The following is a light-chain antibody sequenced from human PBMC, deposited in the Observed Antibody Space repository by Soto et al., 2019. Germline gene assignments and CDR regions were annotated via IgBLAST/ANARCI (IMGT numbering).Light chain of an antibody. CDR2: DAS. CDR3: QQYDNCPYT. Sequence: EIVMTQSPATLSVSPGERATLSCRASQSISSNLACFRQKPGQTPRLFMYDASTRATGIPDRFSGSGSGTDFTLTLSSLQSEDFAVYYCQQYDNCPYTCGRGTRLET. V-gene: IGKV3-15*01. J-gene: IGKJ2*01. CDR1: QSISSN.